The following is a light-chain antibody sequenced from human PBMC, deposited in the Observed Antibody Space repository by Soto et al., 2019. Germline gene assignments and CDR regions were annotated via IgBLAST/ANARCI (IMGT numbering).Light chain of an antibody. CDR2: EVN. J-gene: IGLJ1*01. Sequence: QSFLSQPASLSGSPVQSITISCTGTSSDICAYYYVSWFQQHPGKSPKLRISEVNNRPSGVYNRFSGSKSGNTAYLTISGLQVEDEAEYFCLSFTTTXAHVVGTGTKVXV. V-gene: IGLV2-14*01. CDR1: SSDICAYYY. CDR3: LSFTTTXAHV.